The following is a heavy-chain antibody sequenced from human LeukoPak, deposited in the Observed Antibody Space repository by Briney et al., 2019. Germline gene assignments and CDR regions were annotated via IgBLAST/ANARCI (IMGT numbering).Heavy chain of an antibody. Sequence: PSETLSLTCTVSGGSISSYYWSWIRQPPGKGLEWIGYIYYSGSTNYNPSLKSRVTISVDTSKNQFSLKLSSVTAADTAVYYCARDRSQGSGSYYKDYYYYGMDVWGQGTTVTVSS. V-gene: IGHV4-59*01. D-gene: IGHD3-10*01. CDR3: ARDRSQGSGSYYKDYYYYGMDV. J-gene: IGHJ6*02. CDR2: IYYSGST. CDR1: GGSISSYY.